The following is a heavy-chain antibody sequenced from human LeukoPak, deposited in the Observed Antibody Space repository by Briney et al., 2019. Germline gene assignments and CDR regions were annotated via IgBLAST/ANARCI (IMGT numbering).Heavy chain of an antibody. CDR3: AKPDCGGDCYSNFDY. CDR1: GFTFSSYA. J-gene: IGHJ4*02. D-gene: IGHD2-21*02. Sequence: GGSLRLSCAASGFTFSSYAMSWVRQAPGKGLEWVSSISGSGNRTYYADSVKGRFTISRDNSKNTLFLQMNSLRAEDTAVYYCAKPDCGGDCYSNFDYWGQGTLVTVSS. V-gene: IGHV3-23*01. CDR2: ISGSGNRT.